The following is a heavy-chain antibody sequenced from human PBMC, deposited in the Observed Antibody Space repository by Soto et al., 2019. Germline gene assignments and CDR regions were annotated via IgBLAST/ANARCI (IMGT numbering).Heavy chain of an antibody. V-gene: IGHV3-30-3*01. D-gene: IGHD6-19*01. CDR1: GFTFNSYA. CDR2: ISHDGSSI. CDR3: ARVRQQWLVSAHYFDC. Sequence: GGSLRLSCAASGFTFNSYAMHWVRQAPGKGLEWVAIISHDGSSIYYGDSVKGRFTISRDNSKSTLYLQMNSLRSEDTAVYYCARVRQQWLVSAHYFDCGGQGTLVTVSS. J-gene: IGHJ4*02.